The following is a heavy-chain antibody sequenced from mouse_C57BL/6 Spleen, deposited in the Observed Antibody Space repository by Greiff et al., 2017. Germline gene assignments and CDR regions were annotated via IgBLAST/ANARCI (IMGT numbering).Heavy chain of an antibody. V-gene: IGHV5-17*01. Sequence: EVQLVESGGGLVKPGGSLKLSCAASGFTFSDYGMHWVRQAPEKGLEWVAYISSGSSTLYYADTVKGRFTISRDNAKNTLFLQMTSLRSEDTAMYYCARALGAVVGRDAMDDWGQGTSVTVSS. CDR2: ISSGSSTL. CDR1: GFTFSDYG. CDR3: ARALGAVVGRDAMDD. J-gene: IGHJ4*01. D-gene: IGHD1-1*01.